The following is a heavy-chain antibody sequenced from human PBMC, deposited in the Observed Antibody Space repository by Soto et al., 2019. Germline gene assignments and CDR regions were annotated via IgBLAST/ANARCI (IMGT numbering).Heavy chain of an antibody. CDR2: ISYDGSNK. Sequence: GGSLRLSCAASGFTFSSYGMHWVRQAPGKGLEWVAVISYDGSNKYYADSVKGRFTISRDNSKNTLYLQMNSLRAEDTAVYYCAAGTSYYDFRSGLGVGSNYYYGMDVWGQGTTVTVSS. CDR1: GFTFSSYG. CDR3: AAGTSYYDFRSGLGVGSNYYYGMDV. D-gene: IGHD3-3*01. J-gene: IGHJ6*02. V-gene: IGHV3-30*03.